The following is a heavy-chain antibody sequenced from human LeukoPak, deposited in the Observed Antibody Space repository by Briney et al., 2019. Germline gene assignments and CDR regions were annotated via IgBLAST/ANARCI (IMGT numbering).Heavy chain of an antibody. CDR3: ARDRPTTVVSSYYYYGMDS. V-gene: IGHV3-53*05. D-gene: IGHD4-23*01. CDR2: IYSGGST. Sequence: GGSLRHSRAVSGFTVITKSLIWVRQAPGKGLEWVSVIYSGGSTYYADSVKGRFTISRDTSKNTLYLQMNSLRSEDTAVYYCARDRPTTVVSSYYYYGMDSRGQGTTVTVTS. J-gene: IGHJ6*01. CDR1: GFTVITKS.